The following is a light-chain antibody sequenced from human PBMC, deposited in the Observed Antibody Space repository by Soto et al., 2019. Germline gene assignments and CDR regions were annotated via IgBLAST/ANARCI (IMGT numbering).Light chain of an antibody. J-gene: IGLJ1*01. V-gene: IGLV2-14*03. CDR1: SSDVGGYNY. CDR2: DVS. Sequence: QSALTQPASVSGSPGHSITISCSGTSSDVGGYNYVSWYQQHPGKAPKLMIYDVSNRTSGVSNRFSGSKSGNTASLTISGLQAEDEADYYCSSYISTSTLNVFGTGTKLTVL. CDR3: SSYISTSTLNV.